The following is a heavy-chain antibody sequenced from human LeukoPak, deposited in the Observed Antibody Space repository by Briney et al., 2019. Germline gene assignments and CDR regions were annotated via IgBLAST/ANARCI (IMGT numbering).Heavy chain of an antibody. Sequence: SETLSLTCTVSGGSISSSSYYWGWIRQPPGKGLEWIGSIYYSGNTYYNPSLNSRVTISVHTSNNQFSLKLSYGTAADTAVYYCARPPETGTTVDPWGQGTLVTVSS. D-gene: IGHD1-7*01. CDR3: ARPPETGTTVDP. CDR2: IYYSGNT. CDR1: GGSISSSSYY. J-gene: IGHJ5*02. V-gene: IGHV4-39*01.